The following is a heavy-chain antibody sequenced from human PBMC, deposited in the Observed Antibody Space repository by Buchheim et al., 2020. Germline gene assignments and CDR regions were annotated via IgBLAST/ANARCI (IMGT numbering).Heavy chain of an antibody. V-gene: IGHV4-31*03. CDR1: GGSLISATSY. D-gene: IGHD3-3*01. Sequence: QLQLQESGPRLVKPSETLSLTCTVSGGSLISATSYWNWIRQRPGKGLEWIGYIYYSGNTWYNPSLKSRVTISVDTSKNQFSLKLSSVTAADTAVYYCASLFGVARIDYWGQGTL. CDR2: IYYSGNT. J-gene: IGHJ4*02. CDR3: ASLFGVARIDY.